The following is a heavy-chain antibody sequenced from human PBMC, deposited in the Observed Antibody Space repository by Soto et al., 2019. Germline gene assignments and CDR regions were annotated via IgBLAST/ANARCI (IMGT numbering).Heavy chain of an antibody. CDR1: GYTLTELS. CDR2: FDPEDGET. D-gene: IGHD3-3*01. Sequence: APVKVSCKVSGYTLTELSMHWVRQAPGKGLEWMGGFDPEDGETIYAQKFQGRVTMTEDTSTDTVYMELSSLRSEDTAVYYCAIRSFGVVIIGENWFDPWGQGTLVTVSS. V-gene: IGHV1-24*01. J-gene: IGHJ5*02. CDR3: AIRSFGVVIIGENWFDP.